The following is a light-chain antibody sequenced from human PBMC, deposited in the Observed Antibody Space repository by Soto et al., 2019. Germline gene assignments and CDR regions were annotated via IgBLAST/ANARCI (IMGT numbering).Light chain of an antibody. V-gene: IGKV3-15*01. J-gene: IGKJ1*01. CDR1: QIIANN. Sequence: IVLTQSPPSLSLFPGERATLSCRASQIIANNLAWYQQKPGQAPRLLIYGASTRAPGIPARFSGSGSGTEFTLTISSLQSEDFAIYYCQHYNNWPPWTFGQGTKVDIK. CDR2: GAS. CDR3: QHYNNWPPWT.